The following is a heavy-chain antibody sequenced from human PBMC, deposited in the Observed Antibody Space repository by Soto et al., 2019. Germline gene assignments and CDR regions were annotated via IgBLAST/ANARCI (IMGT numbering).Heavy chain of an antibody. Sequence: GASVKVSCKASGYTFTSYDINWVRQATGQGLEWMGWMNPNSGNTGYAQKFQGRVTITADKSTSTAYMELSSLRSEDTAVYYCAREGAQNSSSWSLYYYYYMDVWGKGTTVTVSS. CDR2: MNPNSGNT. D-gene: IGHD6-13*01. CDR3: AREGAQNSSSWSLYYYYYMDV. V-gene: IGHV1-8*01. J-gene: IGHJ6*03. CDR1: GYTFTSYD.